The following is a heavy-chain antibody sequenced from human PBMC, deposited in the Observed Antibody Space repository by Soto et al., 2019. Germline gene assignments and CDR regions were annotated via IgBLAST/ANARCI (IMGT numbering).Heavy chain of an antibody. V-gene: IGHV3-15*01. CDR2: IKSKTDGGTT. J-gene: IGHJ4*02. D-gene: IGHD6-19*01. CDR1: GFTFSNAW. CDR3: TTGRWGGWDPPHG. Sequence: EVQLVESGGGLVKPGGSLRLSCAASGFTFSNAWMSWVRQAPGKGLEWVGRIKSKTDGGTTDYAAPVKGRFTISRDDSKNTLYLQMNSLKTEDTAVYYCTTGRWGGWDPPHGWGQGTLVTVSS.